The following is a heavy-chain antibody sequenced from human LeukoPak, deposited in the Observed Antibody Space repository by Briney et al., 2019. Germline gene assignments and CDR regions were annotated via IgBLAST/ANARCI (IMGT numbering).Heavy chain of an antibody. CDR3: VRSLRSADF. CDR2: INSDGSWT. Sequence: GGSLRLSCAASGNYWMHWVGQAPGKGLVWVSHINSDGSWTSYADSVKGRFTISRDNAKNTLLLQMDSLRAEDTALYYCVRSLRSADFWGQGTLVTVSS. J-gene: IGHJ4*02. CDR1: GNYW. V-gene: IGHV3-74*01.